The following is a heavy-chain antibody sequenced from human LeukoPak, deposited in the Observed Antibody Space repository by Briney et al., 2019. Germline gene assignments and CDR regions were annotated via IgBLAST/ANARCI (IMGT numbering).Heavy chain of an antibody. CDR1: GFSISRSYY. V-gene: IGHV4-38-2*01. CDR3: ARAGWIITSGIDN. D-gene: IGHD3-10*01. J-gene: IGHJ4*02. Sequence: RPSETLSLTCGVSGFSISRSYYWAWIRQPPGKGLGWIGTIYLIGSTYYSPSLGSRVTLSVDTSKNEFSLNLKSVTAADTAVYYCARAGWIITSGIDNWGQGALVTVSS. CDR2: IYLIGST.